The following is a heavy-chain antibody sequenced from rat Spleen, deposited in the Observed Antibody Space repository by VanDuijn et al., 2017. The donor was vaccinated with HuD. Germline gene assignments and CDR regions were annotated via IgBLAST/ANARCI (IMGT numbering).Heavy chain of an antibody. D-gene: IGHD1-11*01. CDR2: ISYGDSSGHSGT. V-gene: IGHV5-46*01. CDR3: TRGEEAIGGY. J-gene: IGHJ2*01. Sequence: EVQLVESGGGLVQPGRSLKLSCAASGFTFSSFPMAWVRQAPTTGLEWVATISYGDSSGHSGTYYRDSVRGRFTISRDNAKSSLYLQMDSLRSEDTATYYCTRGEEAIGGYWGQGVMVTVSS. CDR1: GFTFSSFP.